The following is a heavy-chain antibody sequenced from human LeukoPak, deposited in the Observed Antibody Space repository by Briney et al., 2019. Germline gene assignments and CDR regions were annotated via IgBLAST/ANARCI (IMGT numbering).Heavy chain of an antibody. CDR1: GFTFSSYG. Sequence: GGSLRLSCAASGFTFSSYGMHWVRPAPGKGLEWVAVISYDGSNKYYADSVKGRFTISRDNSKNTLYLQMNSLGAEDTAVYYCAKDLTQQLGRFDYWGQGTLVTVSS. J-gene: IGHJ4*02. V-gene: IGHV3-30*18. D-gene: IGHD6-13*01. CDR3: AKDLTQQLGRFDY. CDR2: ISYDGSNK.